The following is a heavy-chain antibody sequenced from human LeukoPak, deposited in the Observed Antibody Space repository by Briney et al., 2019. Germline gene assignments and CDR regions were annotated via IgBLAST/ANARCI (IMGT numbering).Heavy chain of an antibody. D-gene: IGHD6-13*01. CDR2: IYSGGST. J-gene: IGHJ4*02. Sequence: GGSLRLSCAASGFTLSSNYMSWVRQAPGKGLEWVSVIYSGGSTYYADSVKGRFTISRDNSNNTLYLQMNSLRAEDTAVYYCARGPAGYSSLYVGYWGQGTLVTVSS. CDR1: GFTLSSNY. V-gene: IGHV3-53*01. CDR3: ARGPAGYSSLYVGY.